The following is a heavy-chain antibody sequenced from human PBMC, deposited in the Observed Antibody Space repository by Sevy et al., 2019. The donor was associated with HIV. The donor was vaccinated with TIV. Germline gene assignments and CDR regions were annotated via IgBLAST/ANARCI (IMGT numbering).Heavy chain of an antibody. CDR1: DGSLSNYY. J-gene: IGHJ4*02. D-gene: IGHD6-19*01. Sequence: SEILSLTCTVSDGSLSNYYWTWIRQPPGKGLEWIGYIHYSGRTNYNPSLKSRVTISLDTSKNQFSLKLSSVTAPDTAVYYCARSTNVSGWPFDYWGQGTMVTVSS. CDR3: ARSTNVSGWPFDY. V-gene: IGHV4-59*13. CDR2: IHYSGRT.